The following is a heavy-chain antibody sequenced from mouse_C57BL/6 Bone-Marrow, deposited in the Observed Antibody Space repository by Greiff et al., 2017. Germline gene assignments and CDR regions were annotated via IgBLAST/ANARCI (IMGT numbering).Heavy chain of an antibody. V-gene: IGHV1-42*01. J-gene: IGHJ1*03. CDR3: ARYYSNQRLKWYFDV. Sequence: EVKLQESGPELVKPGASVKISCKASGYSFTGYYMNWVKQSPEKSLEWIGEINPSTGGTTYNQKFKAKATLTVDKSSSTAYMQLKSLTSEDSAVYYCARYYSNQRLKWYFDVWGTGTTVTVSS. CDR1: GYSFTGYY. D-gene: IGHD2-5*01. CDR2: INPSTGGT.